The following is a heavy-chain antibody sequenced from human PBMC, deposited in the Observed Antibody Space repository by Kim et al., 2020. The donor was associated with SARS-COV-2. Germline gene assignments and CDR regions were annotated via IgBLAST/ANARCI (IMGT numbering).Heavy chain of an antibody. D-gene: IGHD4-17*01. V-gene: IGHV1-69*13. Sequence: SVKVSCKASGGTFSSYAISWVRQAPGQGLEWMGGIIPIFGTANYAQKFQGRVTITADESTSTAYMELSSLRSEDTAVYYCARDGGFTVTTWGDAFDIWGQGTMVTVSS. CDR3: ARDGGFTVTTWGDAFDI. CDR2: IIPIFGTA. CDR1: GGTFSSYA. J-gene: IGHJ3*02.